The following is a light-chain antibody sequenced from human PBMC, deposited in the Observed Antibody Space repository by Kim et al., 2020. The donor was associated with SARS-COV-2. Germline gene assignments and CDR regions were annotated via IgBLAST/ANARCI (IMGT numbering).Light chain of an antibody. CDR3: AAWDDSLSGRV. Sequence: GRSVNISCSRRRSDIVRHFLFWYQRSPGTAPKPLIYRNNQRPSGVPDRFSGSKSGTSASLAISGLRPEDEAGYYCAAWDDSLSGRVFGGGTQLTVL. V-gene: IGLV1-47*01. CDR2: RNN. J-gene: IGLJ3*02. CDR1: RSDIVRHF.